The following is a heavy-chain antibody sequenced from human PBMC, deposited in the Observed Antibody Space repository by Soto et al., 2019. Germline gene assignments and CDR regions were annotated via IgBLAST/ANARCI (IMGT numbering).Heavy chain of an antibody. CDR1: GFDFSRHH. Sequence: GGSLRLSCSVSGFDFSRHHMHWVRQAPGKGLEWVAIISSDGINTNYADSVKGRFTISRDNSKNTVYLQMDSLRSEDTALYYCARDWTGYVSAYFPDYWGQGTVVTVSS. D-gene: IGHD2-2*01. CDR2: ISSDGINT. CDR3: ARDWTGYVSAYFPDY. V-gene: IGHV3-30-3*01. J-gene: IGHJ4*02.